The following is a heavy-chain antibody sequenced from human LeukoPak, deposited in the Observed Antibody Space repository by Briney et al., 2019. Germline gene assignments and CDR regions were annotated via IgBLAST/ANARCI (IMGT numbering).Heavy chain of an antibody. CDR2: INNDGSSA. V-gene: IGHV3-74*03. CDR3: ARGYIGPDY. D-gene: IGHD1-14*01. J-gene: IGHJ4*02. Sequence: GGSLRLSCAASGFTPRDYWMHWVRQAPGKGLEWVSRINNDGSSATYADSVRGRFTISRDNAKSTLELQMNSLRAEDTAVYYCARGYIGPDYWGQGTLVTVSS. CDR1: GFTPRDYW.